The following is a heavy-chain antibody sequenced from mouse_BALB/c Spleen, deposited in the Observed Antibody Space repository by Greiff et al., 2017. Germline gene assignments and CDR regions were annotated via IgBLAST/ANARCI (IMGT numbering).Heavy chain of an antibody. V-gene: IGHV3-6*02. CDR1: GYSITSGYY. Sequence: EVKLMESGPGLVKPSQSLSLTCSVTGYSITSGYYWNWIRQFPGNKLEWMGYISYDGSNNYNPSLKNRISITRDTSKNQFFLKLNSVTTEDTATYYCARRRYDGVYAMDYWGQGTSVTVSS. D-gene: IGHD2-14*01. J-gene: IGHJ4*01. CDR3: ARRRYDGVYAMDY. CDR2: ISYDGSN.